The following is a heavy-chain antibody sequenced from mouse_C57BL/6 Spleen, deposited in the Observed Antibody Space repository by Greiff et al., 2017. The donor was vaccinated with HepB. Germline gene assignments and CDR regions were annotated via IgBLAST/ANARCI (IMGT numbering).Heavy chain of an antibody. CDR3: AKKVKDYRGYFDV. J-gene: IGHJ1*03. V-gene: IGHV1-69*01. CDR1: GYTFTSYW. CDR2: IDPSDSYT. Sequence: QVQLQQPGAELVMPGASVKLSCKASGYTFTSYWMHWVKQRPGQGLEWIGEIDPSDSYTNYNQKFKGKSTLTVDKSSSTAYMQLSSLTSEDSAVYYCAKKVKDYRGYFDVWGTGTTVTVSS. D-gene: IGHD2-14*01.